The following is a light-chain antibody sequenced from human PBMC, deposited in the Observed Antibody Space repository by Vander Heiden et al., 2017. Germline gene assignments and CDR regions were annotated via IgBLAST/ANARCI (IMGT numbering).Light chain of an antibody. J-gene: IGLJ2*01. V-gene: IGLV2-14*03. Sequence: QSALTQPASVSGSPGQSITISCTGTSSDVDDYNYVSWYQQYPGKAPKLVISDVTNRPSGVSNRFSGSKSGNTASLTISGLQSEDEADYYCSSYTSNTVIFGGGTKLTVL. CDR1: SSDVDDYNY. CDR3: SSYTSNTVI. CDR2: DVT.